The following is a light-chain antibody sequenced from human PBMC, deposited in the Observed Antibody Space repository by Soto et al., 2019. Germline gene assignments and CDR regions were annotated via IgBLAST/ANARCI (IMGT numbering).Light chain of an antibody. CDR2: DAS. Sequence: EIVLTQSPGTLSLSPGERATLSCRASQTISSYLAWYQQKPGQAPRLLIYDASNRATGIPARFSGSGSGTDFTLTISRLEPEDFAVYYCQQRSNWPPLTVGGGTKVEIK. J-gene: IGKJ4*01. V-gene: IGKV3-11*01. CDR1: QTISSY. CDR3: QQRSNWPPLT.